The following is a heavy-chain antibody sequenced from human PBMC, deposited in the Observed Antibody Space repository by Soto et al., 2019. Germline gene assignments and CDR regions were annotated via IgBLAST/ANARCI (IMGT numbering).Heavy chain of an antibody. D-gene: IGHD3-3*01. V-gene: IGHV1-69*13. CDR1: GGTFSSYA. CDR2: IIPIFGTA. Sequence: ASVKVSCKASGGTFSSYAISWVRQAPGQGLEWMGGIIPIFGTANYAQKFQGRVTITAGESTSTAYMELSSLRSEDTAVYYCARGPGGYYDFWSGSNWFDPWGQGTLVTVSS. CDR3: ARGPGGYYDFWSGSNWFDP. J-gene: IGHJ5*02.